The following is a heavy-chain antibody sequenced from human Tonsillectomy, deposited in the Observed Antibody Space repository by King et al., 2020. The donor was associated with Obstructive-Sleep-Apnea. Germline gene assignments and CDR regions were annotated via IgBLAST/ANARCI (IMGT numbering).Heavy chain of an antibody. J-gene: IGHJ4*02. CDR3: ARDVRVEWFGETLFDY. CDR1: GDSISSSGHY. V-gene: IGHV4-39*07. D-gene: IGHD3-10*01. Sequence: QLQESSPGLVKPSETLSLTCTVSGDSISSSGHYWGWIRQPPGKGLEWIGSIYYRGSTYYNPSLKSRVTILLDTSRNQFSLKLSPVTAADTAVYYCARDVRVEWFGETLFDYWGQGALVTVSS. CDR2: IYYRGST.